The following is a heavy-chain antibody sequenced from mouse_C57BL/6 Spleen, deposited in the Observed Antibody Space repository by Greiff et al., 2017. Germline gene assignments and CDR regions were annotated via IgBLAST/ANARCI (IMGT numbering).Heavy chain of an antibody. CDR1: GYSFTGYY. CDR3: ARGFYYDYDGPYFDY. CDR2: INPSTGGT. D-gene: IGHD2-4*01. V-gene: IGHV1-42*01. J-gene: IGHJ2*01. Sequence: VQLQQSGPELVKPGASVKISCKASGYSFTGYYMNWVKQSPEKSLEWIGEINPSTGGTTYNQKFKAKATLTVDKSSSTAYMQLKSLTSEDSAVYYCARGFYYDYDGPYFDYWGQGTTLTVSS.